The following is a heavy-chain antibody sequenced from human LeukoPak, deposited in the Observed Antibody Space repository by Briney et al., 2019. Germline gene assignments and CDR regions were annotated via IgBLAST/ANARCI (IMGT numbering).Heavy chain of an antibody. V-gene: IGHV3-23*01. CDR2: ISGSGGST. Sequence: GGSLRLSCAASGFTFSSYAMSWVRQAPGKGLEWVSAISGSGGSTYYADSVKGRFTISRDNSKNALYLQMNSLRAEDTAVYYCAKGGLWGYGSGSYTIDYWGQGTLVTVSS. D-gene: IGHD3-10*01. CDR1: GFTFSSYA. J-gene: IGHJ4*02. CDR3: AKGGLWGYGSGSYTIDY.